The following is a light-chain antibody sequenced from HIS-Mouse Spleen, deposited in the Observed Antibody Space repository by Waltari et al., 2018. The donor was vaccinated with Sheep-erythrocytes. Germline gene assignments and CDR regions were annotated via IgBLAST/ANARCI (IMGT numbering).Light chain of an antibody. J-gene: IGLJ2*01. CDR1: SSDVGGYNY. CDR2: DVS. CDR3: SSYTSSSTLV. Sequence: QSALTQPRSVSGSPGQSVTISCTGTSSDVGGYNYVPWYQQHPGKAPKLMIYDVSNRPSGVSNRFSGSKSGNTASLTISGLQAEDEADYYCSSYTSSSTLVFGGGTKLTVL. V-gene: IGLV2-14*01.